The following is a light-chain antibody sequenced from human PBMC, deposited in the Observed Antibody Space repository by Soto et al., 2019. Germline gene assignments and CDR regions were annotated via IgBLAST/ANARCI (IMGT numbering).Light chain of an antibody. CDR1: NIGGRS. V-gene: IGLV3-21*02. J-gene: IGLJ2*01. CDR3: QVWDSSSHHVV. Sequence: SYEPTQSPSVSVAPGQTATITCGGNNIGGRSVHWYQQKPGQAPVLVVYDDSARPSGIPERFSGSNSGNTATLTIRRVEAGYEADYYCQVWDSSSHHVVFGGGTKLTVL. CDR2: DDS.